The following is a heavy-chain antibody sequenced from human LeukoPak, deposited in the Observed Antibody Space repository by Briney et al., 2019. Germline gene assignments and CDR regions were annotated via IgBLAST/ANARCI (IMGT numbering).Heavy chain of an antibody. Sequence: GSSVKVSCKASGGTFSSYAISWVRQAPGQGLEWVGGIIPIFGTANYAQKFQGRVTITADESTSTAYMELSSLRSEDTAVYYCARGCSSTSCYAESFDYWGQGTLVTVSS. D-gene: IGHD2-2*01. CDR2: IIPIFGTA. CDR1: GGTFSSYA. V-gene: IGHV1-69*01. CDR3: ARGCSSTSCYAESFDY. J-gene: IGHJ4*02.